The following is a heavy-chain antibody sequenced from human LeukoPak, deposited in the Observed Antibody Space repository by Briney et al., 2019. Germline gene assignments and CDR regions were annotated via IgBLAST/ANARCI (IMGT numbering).Heavy chain of an antibody. D-gene: IGHD3-16*02. Sequence: GASVKVSCKASGYTFTSYDINWVRQATGQGLEWMGWMNPNSGNTGYAQKFQGRVTITRNTSISTAYMELSSLRSEDTAVYYCAKDLGDYYDYVWGSYRPSAFDIWGQGTMVTVSS. J-gene: IGHJ3*02. V-gene: IGHV1-8*03. CDR2: MNPNSGNT. CDR1: GYTFTSYD. CDR3: AKDLGDYYDYVWGSYRPSAFDI.